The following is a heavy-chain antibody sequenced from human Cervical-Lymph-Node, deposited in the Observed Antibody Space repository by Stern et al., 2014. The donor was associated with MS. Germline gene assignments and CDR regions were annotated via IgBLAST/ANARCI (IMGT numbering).Heavy chain of an antibody. J-gene: IGHJ4*02. V-gene: IGHV3-30*03. Sequence: VQLVQSGGAVVQPGRSLRLSCASSGFTFSSYGMDRVRQAPGNVLEWVRFLVYDGNHKYEAASVKGRFTISRDNSKNTLHLQMNSVTPDDTAIYYCARDYEDTSMLFDHWGQGTLVTVSS. CDR3: ARDYEDTSMLFDH. CDR1: GFTFSSYG. CDR2: LVYDGNHK. D-gene: IGHD2-8*01.